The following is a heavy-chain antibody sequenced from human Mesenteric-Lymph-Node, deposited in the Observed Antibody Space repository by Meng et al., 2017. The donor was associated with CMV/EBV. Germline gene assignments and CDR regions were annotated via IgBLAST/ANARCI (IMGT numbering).Heavy chain of an antibody. V-gene: IGHV1-18*01. CDR2: VTTYNGYT. D-gene: IGHD4-23*01. Sequence: ASVKVSCKASDYTFTSYGISWMRQAPGQGLEWMGWVTTYNGYTNYAQKLQGRVTMTTDTSTSTAYMELRSLRSDDTAVYYCARADYGGNSPLVYWGQGTLVTVSS. J-gene: IGHJ4*02. CDR1: DYTFTSYG. CDR3: ARADYGGNSPLVY.